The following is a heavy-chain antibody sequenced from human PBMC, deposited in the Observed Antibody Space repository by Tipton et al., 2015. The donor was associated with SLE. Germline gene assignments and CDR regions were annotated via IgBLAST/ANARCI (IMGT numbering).Heavy chain of an antibody. V-gene: IGHV4-61*02. CDR2: IYTSGST. CDR1: GGSISSGSYY. D-gene: IGHD2-15*01. J-gene: IGHJ6*02. Sequence: TLSLTCTVSGGSISSGSYYWSWIRQPAGKGLEWIGRIYTSGSTNYNPSLKSRVTISVDTSKNQFSLKLRSVTAADTAVYYCARQGYYYAMDVWGQGTTVTVSS. CDR3: ARQGYYYAMDV.